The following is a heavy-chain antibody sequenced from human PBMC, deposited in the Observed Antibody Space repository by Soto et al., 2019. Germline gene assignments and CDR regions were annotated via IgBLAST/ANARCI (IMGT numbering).Heavy chain of an antibody. CDR2: ISYDGSNK. CDR1: GFTFSSYA. J-gene: IGHJ4*02. CDR3: ARDHEYQLLLDS. Sequence: QVQLVESGGGVVQPGRSPRLSCAASGFTFSSYAMHWVRQAPGKGLEWVAVISYDGSNKYYADSVKGRFTISRDNSKNTLYLQMNRLRDEDTAVYYCARDHEYQLLLDSWGQGTLVTVSS. D-gene: IGHD2-2*01. V-gene: IGHV3-30-3*01.